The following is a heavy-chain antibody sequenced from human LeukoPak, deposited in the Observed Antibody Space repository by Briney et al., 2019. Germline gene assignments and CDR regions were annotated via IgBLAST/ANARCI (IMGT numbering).Heavy chain of an antibody. J-gene: IGHJ4*02. Sequence: SQTLSLTCTVSGGSISSGGYYWRWIRQHPGKGLEWIGYIYYSGSTYYNPSLKSRVTISVDTSKNQFSLKLSSVTAADTAVYYCAREATRTIFGVARYYFDYWGQGTLVTVSS. CDR2: IYYSGST. CDR1: GGSISSGGYY. CDR3: AREATRTIFGVARYYFDY. D-gene: IGHD3-3*01. V-gene: IGHV4-31*03.